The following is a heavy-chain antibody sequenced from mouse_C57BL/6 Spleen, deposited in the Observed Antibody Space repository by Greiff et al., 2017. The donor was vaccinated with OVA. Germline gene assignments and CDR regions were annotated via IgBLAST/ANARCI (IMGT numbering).Heavy chain of an antibody. Sequence: DVKLVESEGGLVQPGSSMKLSCTASGFTFSDYYMAWVRQVPEKGLEWVANINYDGSSTYYLDSLKSRFIISRDNAKNILYLQMSSLKSEDTATYYCARDNGPYWYFDVWGTGTTVTVSS. D-gene: IGHD1-2*01. J-gene: IGHJ1*03. CDR1: GFTFSDYY. V-gene: IGHV5-16*01. CDR3: ARDNGPYWYFDV. CDR2: INYDGSST.